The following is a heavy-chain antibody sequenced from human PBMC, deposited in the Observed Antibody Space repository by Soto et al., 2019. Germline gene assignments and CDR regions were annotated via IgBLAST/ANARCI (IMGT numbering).Heavy chain of an antibody. Sequence: QLQLQESGPGLVKPSETLSITCTVSGGSMSSSSYYWGWIRQPPGKGLEWIGTIYYTGSTYYNPSLKSRVTISVDTSKNQFSLKLSSVTAADTAFYFCARQSSTRMAARYFDYWGQGTLVSVSS. CDR1: GGSMSSSSYY. CDR2: IYYTGST. D-gene: IGHD6-6*01. CDR3: ARQSSTRMAARYFDY. J-gene: IGHJ4*02. V-gene: IGHV4-39*01.